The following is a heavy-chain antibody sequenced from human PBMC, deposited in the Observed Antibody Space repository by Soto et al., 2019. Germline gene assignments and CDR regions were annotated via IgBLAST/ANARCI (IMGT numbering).Heavy chain of an antibody. D-gene: IGHD4-17*01. CDR1: GGSISSYY. CDR3: ARAPTVTTDFDY. J-gene: IGHJ4*02. Sequence: SETLSLTCTVSGGSISSYYWSWIRQPPGKGLEWIGYIYYSGSTNYNPSLKSRVTISVDTSKNQFSLKLSSVTAEDTAVYYCARAPTVTTDFDYWGQGTLVTVSS. V-gene: IGHV4-59*12. CDR2: IYYSGST.